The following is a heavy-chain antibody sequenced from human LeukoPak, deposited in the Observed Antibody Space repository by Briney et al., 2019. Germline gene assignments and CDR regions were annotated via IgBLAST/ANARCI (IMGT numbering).Heavy chain of an antibody. Sequence: GGSLRLSCAASGFSFSNYWMHWVRQAPGKGLVWVSRINSDGSSTTYADSVKGRFTISRDNSKNTLYLQMNSLRAEDTAVYYCASLYYGGNNFDYWGQGTLVTVSS. V-gene: IGHV3-74*01. D-gene: IGHD4-23*01. CDR1: GFSFSNYW. CDR3: ASLYYGGNNFDY. CDR2: INSDGSST. J-gene: IGHJ4*02.